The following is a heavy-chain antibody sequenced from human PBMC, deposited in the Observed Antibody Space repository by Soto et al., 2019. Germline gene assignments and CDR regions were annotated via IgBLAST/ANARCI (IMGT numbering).Heavy chain of an antibody. Sequence: LRLSCAASGFTFDDYAMHWVRQGPGKGLEWVSGISWNSGSIGYADAVKGRFTISRDNAKKSLYLQMKSLRPEDTALYYCVKDYDSSGYYPDFWGQGTLVTVSS. J-gene: IGHJ4*02. D-gene: IGHD3-22*01. CDR1: GFTFDDYA. V-gene: IGHV3-9*01. CDR2: ISWNSGSI. CDR3: VKDYDSSGYYPDF.